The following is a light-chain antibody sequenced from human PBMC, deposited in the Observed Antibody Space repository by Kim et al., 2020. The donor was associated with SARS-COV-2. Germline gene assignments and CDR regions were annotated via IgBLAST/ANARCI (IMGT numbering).Light chain of an antibody. J-gene: IGKJ4*01. Sequence: ATISCKSSQSLLSSSNSESQLAWYQQKPGQPPKLLIYWASTRESGVPDRFSGSGSGTDFTLTISSLQAEDVAVYYCQQYRFSPLTFGGGTKVEIK. CDR1: QSLLSSSNSESQ. V-gene: IGKV4-1*01. CDR3: QQYRFSPLT. CDR2: WAS.